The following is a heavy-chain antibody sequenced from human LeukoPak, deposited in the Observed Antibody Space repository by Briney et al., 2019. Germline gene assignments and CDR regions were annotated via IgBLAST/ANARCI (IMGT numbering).Heavy chain of an antibody. V-gene: IGHV3-23*01. D-gene: IGHD2-21*01. J-gene: IGHJ6*03. CDR1: GFSFSNYV. CDR3: AKGSPAILYYCMDV. Sequence: PGGSLRLSCAASGFSFSNYVMTLIGTGAGTYYADSVKGRFTISRDNFKNTLYLQMNSLRAEDTAVYYCAKGSPAILYYCMDVWGKGTTVTVSS. CDR2: LIGTGAGT.